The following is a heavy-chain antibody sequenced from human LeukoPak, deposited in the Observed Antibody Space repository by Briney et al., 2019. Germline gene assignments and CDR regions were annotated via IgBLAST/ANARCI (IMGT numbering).Heavy chain of an antibody. CDR1: GDSVSSNSAA. CDR2: TYYRSKWYN. V-gene: IGHV6-1*01. Sequence: SQILSLTCAISGDSVSSNSAAWNWIRQSPSRGLEWLGRTYYRSKWYNDYAVSVKSRITINPDTSKNQFSLQLNSVTPEDTAVYYCAREGTYYYGSGSFDYWGQGTLVTVSS. D-gene: IGHD3-10*01. CDR3: AREGTYYYGSGSFDY. J-gene: IGHJ4*02.